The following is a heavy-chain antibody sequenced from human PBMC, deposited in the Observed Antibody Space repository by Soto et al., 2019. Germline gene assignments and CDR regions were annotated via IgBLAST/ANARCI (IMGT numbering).Heavy chain of an antibody. Sequence: SETLSLPCTVSGGSISTYYWSWIRQPPGKGLEWIGYIYYSGSTNYNPSLKSRVTISVDTSKNQFSLKLSSVTAADTAVYYCARGVGDYRRPYFDYWGQGTLVTVSS. D-gene: IGHD4-17*01. CDR3: ARGVGDYRRPYFDY. J-gene: IGHJ4*02. CDR2: IYYSGST. CDR1: GGSISTYY. V-gene: IGHV4-59*01.